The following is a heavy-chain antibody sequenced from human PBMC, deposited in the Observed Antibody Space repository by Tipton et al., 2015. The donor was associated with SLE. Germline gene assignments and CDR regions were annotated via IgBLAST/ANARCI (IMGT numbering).Heavy chain of an antibody. CDR1: GGSISSYY. CDR3: ARGTGGGNSTWYDFFDY. D-gene: IGHD6-13*01. V-gene: IGHV4-34*01. Sequence: TLSLTCTVSGGSISSYYWNWIRQPPGKGLEWIGEINDSGSTNYIPSLKSRVTISVDTSKNQFSLKLSSVTAADTAVYYCARGTGGGNSTWYDFFDYWGQGTLVTVSS. J-gene: IGHJ4*02. CDR2: INDSGST.